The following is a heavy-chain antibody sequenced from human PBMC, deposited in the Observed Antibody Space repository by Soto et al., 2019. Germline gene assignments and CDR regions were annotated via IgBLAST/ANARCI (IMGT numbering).Heavy chain of an antibody. CDR2: IDPSDSYT. CDR1: GYSFTSYW. CDR3: ARTIAAAVYAFDI. V-gene: IGHV5-10-1*01. D-gene: IGHD6-13*01. J-gene: IGHJ3*02. Sequence: GEYLKIYCKGSGYSFTSYWISWVRQMPGKGLEWTGRIDPSDSYTNYSPSFQVHVTISADKSISTAYLQWSSLKASDTSMYYCARTIAAAVYAFDIWGQGTMVTVSS.